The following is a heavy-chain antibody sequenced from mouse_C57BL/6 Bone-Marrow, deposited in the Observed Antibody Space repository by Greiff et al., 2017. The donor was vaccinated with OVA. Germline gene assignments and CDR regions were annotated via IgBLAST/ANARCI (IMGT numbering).Heavy chain of an antibody. CDR1: GYTFTSYG. J-gene: IGHJ4*01. CDR2: IYPRSGNT. D-gene: IGHD1-1*01. CDR3: ARDYYGRLYAMDY. V-gene: IGHV1-81*01. Sequence: VKLQESGAELARPGASVKLSCKASGYTFTSYGISWVKQRTGQGLEWIGEIYPRSGNTYYNEEFKGKATLTADKSSSTAYMELRSLTSEDSAVYFCARDYYGRLYAMDYWGQGTSVTVSS.